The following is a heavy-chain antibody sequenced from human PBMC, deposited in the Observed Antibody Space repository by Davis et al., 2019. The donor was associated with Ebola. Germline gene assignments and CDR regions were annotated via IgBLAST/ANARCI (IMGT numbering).Heavy chain of an antibody. CDR2: INPNSGGT. CDR3: ARATTYYDFSHLDV. V-gene: IGHV1-2*02. CDR1: GYTFTASY. J-gene: IGHJ6*02. D-gene: IGHD3-3*01. Sequence: ASVKVSCKASGYTFTASYIHWVRQAPGRGLEWMGWINPNSGGTNYAQQFQGRVTMTRDTSISTAYMELSRLRSDDTAVYYCARATTYYDFSHLDVWGQGTTVTVSS.